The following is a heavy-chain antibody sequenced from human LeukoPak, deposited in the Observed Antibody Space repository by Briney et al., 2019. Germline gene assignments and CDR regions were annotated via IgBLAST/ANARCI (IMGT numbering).Heavy chain of an antibody. D-gene: IGHD1-7*01. CDR1: GYTFTGYY. CDR3: ARSRNELELHDY. V-gene: IGHV1-46*01. Sequence: ASVKVSCKASGYTFTGYYMHWVRQAPGQGLEWMGMINPSGGRTRYAQKFQGRVTMTRDMSTSTVYMDLSSLRFEDTAMYYCARSRNELELHDYWGQGTLVTVSS. CDR2: INPSGGRT. J-gene: IGHJ4*02.